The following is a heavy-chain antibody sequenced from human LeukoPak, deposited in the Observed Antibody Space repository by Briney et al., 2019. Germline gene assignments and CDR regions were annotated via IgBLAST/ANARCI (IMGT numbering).Heavy chain of an antibody. CDR3: ARDRAWNYFDY. CDR1: GFTFSSYW. Sequence: SGGSLRLSCAASGFTFSSYWMSWVRQAPGKGLEWVAIISNDGSRKYYAHSVEGRFTISRDNSKNTLYLQMDSLRAEDTAVYYCARDRAWNYFDYWGQGTLVTVSS. V-gene: IGHV3-30*03. CDR2: ISNDGSRK. J-gene: IGHJ4*02. D-gene: IGHD3-3*01.